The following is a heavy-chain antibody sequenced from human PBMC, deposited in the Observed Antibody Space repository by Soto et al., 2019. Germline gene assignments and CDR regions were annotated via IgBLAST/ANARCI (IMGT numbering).Heavy chain of an antibody. CDR3: ARGTYYDFWSGYYTRIAAANY. CDR2: ISAYSGNT. J-gene: IGHJ4*02. D-gene: IGHD3-3*01. CDR1: GYTFTSYG. Sequence: ASVKVSCKASGYTFTSYGISWVRQAPGQGLEWMGWISAYSGNTNYAQKLQGRVTMTTDTSTSTAYMELRSLRSDDTAVYYCARGTYYDFWSGYYTRIAAANYWGQGTLVTV. V-gene: IGHV1-18*01.